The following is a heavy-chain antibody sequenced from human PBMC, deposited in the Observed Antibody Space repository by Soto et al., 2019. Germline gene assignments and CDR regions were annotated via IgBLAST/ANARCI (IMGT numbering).Heavy chain of an antibody. CDR1: GYSISSSNW. J-gene: IGHJ4*02. CDR2: IYYSGST. CDR3: ARTPAVAGTDSGTYYFDY. Sequence: TLSLTCAVSGYSISSSNWWGWIRQPPGKGLEWIGYIYYSGSTYYNPSLKSRVTMSVDTSKNQFSLKLSSVTAVDTAVYYCARTPAVAGTDSGTYYFDYWGQGTLVTVSS. V-gene: IGHV4-28*02. D-gene: IGHD6-19*01.